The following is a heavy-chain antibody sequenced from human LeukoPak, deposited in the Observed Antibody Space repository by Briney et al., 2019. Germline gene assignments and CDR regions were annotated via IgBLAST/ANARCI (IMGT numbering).Heavy chain of an antibody. Sequence: GGSLRLSCAASGFTFSSYAMSWVRQAPGKGLEWVSAISGSGGSTYYADSVKGRFTISRDNSKNTLYLQMNSLRAEDTAVYYCANDLIAYGSGSYCFDYWGQGTLVTVSS. CDR2: ISGSGGST. CDR1: GFTFSSYA. J-gene: IGHJ4*02. D-gene: IGHD3-10*01. V-gene: IGHV3-23*01. CDR3: ANDLIAYGSGSYCFDY.